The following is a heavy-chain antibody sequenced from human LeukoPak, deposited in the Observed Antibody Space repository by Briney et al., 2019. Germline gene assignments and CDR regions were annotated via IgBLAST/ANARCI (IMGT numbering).Heavy chain of an antibody. CDR2: ISSSGSTI. J-gene: IGHJ6*04. CDR3: AELGITMIGGV. D-gene: IGHD3-10*02. V-gene: IGHV3-48*03. CDR1: GFTVSSNE. Sequence: PGGPLRLSCAASGFTVSSNEMSWLRQAPGKELEGVSYISSSGSTIYYADSVKGRFTIYRDNAKNSLYLQMNSLRAEDTAVYYCAELGITMIGGVWGKGATVTISS.